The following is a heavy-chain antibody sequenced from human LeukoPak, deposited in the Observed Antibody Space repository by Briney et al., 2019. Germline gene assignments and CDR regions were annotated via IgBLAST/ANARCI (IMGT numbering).Heavy chain of an antibody. CDR3: ARHKGQHTVDY. Sequence: PSETLSPTCIVSGGSVSSSNYYWGWIRQPPGKGLEWIGSVYYSGSTYYNPSLKSRVTISVDTSKNQFSLKLSSATAADPAVYYCARHKGQHTVDYWGQGTLVTVSS. CDR1: GGSVSSSNYY. J-gene: IGHJ4*02. D-gene: IGHD2-2*01. V-gene: IGHV4-39*01. CDR2: VYYSGST.